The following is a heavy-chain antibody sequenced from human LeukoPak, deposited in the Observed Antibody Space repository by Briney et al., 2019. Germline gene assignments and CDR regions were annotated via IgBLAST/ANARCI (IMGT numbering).Heavy chain of an antibody. CDR3: ARQEIGLRSFDP. V-gene: IGHV4-39*01. CDR1: GGSISSSLYH. D-gene: IGHD3/OR15-3a*01. Sequence: PSETLSLTCTVSGGSISSSLYHWGWIRQSPGKNLEWLGSIYYTGTTHYNPSLKSRVTISVDTSKNQFSLNLSSATAADTAVYYCARQEIGLRSFDPWGQGTLVTVSS. CDR2: IYYTGTT. J-gene: IGHJ5*02.